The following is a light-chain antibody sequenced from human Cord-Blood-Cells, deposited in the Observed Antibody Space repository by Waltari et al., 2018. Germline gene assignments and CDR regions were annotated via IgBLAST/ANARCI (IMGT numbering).Light chain of an antibody. V-gene: IGLV2-14*01. Sequence: AAPTPPPPAPRSLGPSFTFSRTAPSRDVGVYNHIFLYQQNPGKAPKLMIYDVSKRPSGVSIRFSGSKSGNTASLTISGLQAEDEAAYYCSSYTSNSTVVFGGGTKLTVL. CDR2: DVS. J-gene: IGLJ2*01. CDR1: SRDVGVYNH. CDR3: SSYTSNSTVV.